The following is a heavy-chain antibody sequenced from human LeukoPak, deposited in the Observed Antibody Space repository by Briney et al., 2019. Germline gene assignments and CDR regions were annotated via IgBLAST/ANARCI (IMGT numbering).Heavy chain of an antibody. CDR2: ISAYNGNT. CDR3: ARIPGRLRADYYYYYMDV. J-gene: IGHJ6*03. CDR1: GYTFTSYG. Sequence: ASVKVSCKASGYTFTSYGISWVRQAPEQGLEWMGWISAYNGNTNYAQKLQGRVTMTTDTSTSTAYMELRSLRSDDTAVYYCARIPGRLRADYYYYYMDVWGKGTTVTVSS. V-gene: IGHV1-18*01. D-gene: IGHD5-12*01.